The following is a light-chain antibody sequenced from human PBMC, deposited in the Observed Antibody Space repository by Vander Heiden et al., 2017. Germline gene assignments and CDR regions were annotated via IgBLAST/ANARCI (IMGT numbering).Light chain of an antibody. CDR2: SNN. V-gene: IGLV1-44*01. CDR3: AAWDDSLNGPWV. J-gene: IGLJ3*02. CDR1: SSNIGSNT. Sequence: QSVLTQPPSASGTPRQRVTISCSRSSSNIGSNTVNWYQQLPGTAPKLLIYSNNQRPSGGPDRCSGAKSGTSAALAISGLQSEDEADYYCAAWDDSLNGPWVFGGGTKLTVL.